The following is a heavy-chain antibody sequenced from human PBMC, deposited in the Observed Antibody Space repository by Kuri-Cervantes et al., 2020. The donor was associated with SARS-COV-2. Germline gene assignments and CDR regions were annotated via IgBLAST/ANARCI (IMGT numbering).Heavy chain of an antibody. CDR1: GFTFSSYA. Sequence: GESLKISCAASGFTFSSYAMSWVRQAPGKGLEWVSAISGSGGSTYYADSVKGRFTISRDNSKNTLYLQMNSLSAEDTAVYYCAKDKSVNFAKNYFGYWGQGTLVTVSS. V-gene: IGHV3-23*01. D-gene: IGHD3-9*01. J-gene: IGHJ4*02. CDR3: AKDKSVNFAKNYFGY. CDR2: ISGSGGST.